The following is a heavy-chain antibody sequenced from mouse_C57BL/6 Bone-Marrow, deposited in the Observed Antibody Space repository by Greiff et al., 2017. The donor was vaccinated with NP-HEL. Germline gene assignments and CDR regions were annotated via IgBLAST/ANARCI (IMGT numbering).Heavy chain of an antibody. CDR2: IHPNSGST. D-gene: IGHD1-1*01. CDR1: GYTFTSYW. V-gene: IGHV1-64*01. J-gene: IGHJ3*01. CDR3: ARERGYGSSWAWFAY. Sequence: QVQLQQPGAELVKPGASVKLSCKASGYTFTSYWMHWVKQRPGQGLEWIGMIHPNSGSTNYNEKFKSKATLTVDKSSSTAYMQLSSLTSEDSAVYYCARERGYGSSWAWFAYWGQGTLVTVSA.